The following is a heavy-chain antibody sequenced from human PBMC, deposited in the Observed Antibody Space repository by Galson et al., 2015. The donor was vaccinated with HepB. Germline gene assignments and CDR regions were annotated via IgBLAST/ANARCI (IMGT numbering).Heavy chain of an antibody. J-gene: IGHJ5*02. Sequence: SVKVSCKASGGTFSSYSFNWVRQAPGHGLEWMGGIIPIFGTANYAQKFQGKVTIIADASTSTAHMELSGLISEDTAVYYCARGPLTGTNWWFDPWGQGTLVTVSS. CDR1: GGTFSSYS. CDR2: IIPIFGTA. D-gene: IGHD1-7*01. V-gene: IGHV1-69*13. CDR3: ARGPLTGTNWWFDP.